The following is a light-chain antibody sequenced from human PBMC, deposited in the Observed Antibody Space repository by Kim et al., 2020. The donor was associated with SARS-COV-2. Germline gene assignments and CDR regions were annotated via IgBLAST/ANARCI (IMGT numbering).Light chain of an antibody. CDR2: KAS. V-gene: IGKV1-5*03. Sequence: DIQMTQSPSTLSASLGDRVTITCRASQSIGTWLAWYQQKPGKAPKFLIYKASILQSGVPSRFSGSGSGTEFTLTINSLQPDDFATYYCQQYNSYPYTFGQGTKLEIK. J-gene: IGKJ2*01. CDR3: QQYNSYPYT. CDR1: QSIGTW.